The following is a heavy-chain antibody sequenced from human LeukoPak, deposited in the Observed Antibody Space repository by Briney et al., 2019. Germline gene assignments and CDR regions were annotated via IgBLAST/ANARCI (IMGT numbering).Heavy chain of an antibody. J-gene: IGHJ4*02. CDR1: GFTFSSYA. Sequence: PGGSLRLSCAASGFTFSSYAMHWVRQAPGKGLEWVAVISYDGSNKYYADSVKGRFTISRDNSKNTLYLQMNSLRAEDTAVYYCAKDRNRLWFGELFTYWGQGTLVTVSS. CDR3: AKDRNRLWFGELFTY. D-gene: IGHD3-10*01. CDR2: ISYDGSNK. V-gene: IGHV3-30-3*01.